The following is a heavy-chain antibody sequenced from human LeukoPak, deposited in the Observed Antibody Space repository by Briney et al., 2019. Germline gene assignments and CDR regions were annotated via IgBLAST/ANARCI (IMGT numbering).Heavy chain of an antibody. J-gene: IGHJ4*02. CDR2: IYYSGST. CDR3: ARGTPGVRGVIPRYYFDY. V-gene: IGHV4-59*01. D-gene: IGHD3-10*01. Sequence: SKTLSLTCTVSGGSISSYYWSWIRQPPGKGLEWIGYIYYSGSTNYNPSLKSRATISVDTSKNQFSLKLSSVTAADTAVYYCARGTPGVRGVIPRYYFDYWGQGTLVTVSS. CDR1: GGSISSYY.